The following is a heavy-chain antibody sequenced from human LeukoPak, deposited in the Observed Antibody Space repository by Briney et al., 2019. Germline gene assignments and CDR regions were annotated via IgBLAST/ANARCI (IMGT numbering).Heavy chain of an antibody. D-gene: IGHD1-7*01. J-gene: IGHJ6*02. V-gene: IGHV1-2*02. Sequence: ASVKVSCKASGYTFTGYYMHWVRQAPGQGLEWMGWINPNSGGTNYAQKFQGRVTMTRDTSISTAYMELSRLGSDDTAVYYCARAWNYGTQDYYYGMDVWGQGTTVTVSS. CDR2: INPNSGGT. CDR1: GYTFTGYY. CDR3: ARAWNYGTQDYYYGMDV.